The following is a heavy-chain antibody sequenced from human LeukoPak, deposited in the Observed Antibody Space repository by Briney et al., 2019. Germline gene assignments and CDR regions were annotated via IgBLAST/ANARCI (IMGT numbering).Heavy chain of an antibody. D-gene: IGHD6-19*01. V-gene: IGHV3-43*02. CDR3: AKDFLESSGWYESVDY. CDR1: GFTFDDYA. Sequence: GGSLRLSCAASGFTFDDYAMHWVRQAPGKGLEWVSLITGDGGSTYYADSVKGRFTISRDNSKNSLYLQMNSPRTEDTALYYCAKDFLESSGWYESVDYWGQGTLVTVSS. J-gene: IGHJ4*02. CDR2: ITGDGGST.